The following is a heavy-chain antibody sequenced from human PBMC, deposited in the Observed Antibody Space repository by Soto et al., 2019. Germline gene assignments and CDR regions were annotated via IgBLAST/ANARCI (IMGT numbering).Heavy chain of an antibody. D-gene: IGHD3-9*01. CDR3: AKGLRYFGSRYYGMDV. Sequence: PGGSLRLSCAASGFTFSSYAMSWVRQAPGKGLEWVSAISGSGGSTYYADSVKGRFTISRDNSKNTLYLQMNSLRAEDTAVYYCAKGLRYFGSRYYGMDVWGQGTTVTV. J-gene: IGHJ6*02. CDR1: GFTFSSYA. CDR2: ISGSGGST. V-gene: IGHV3-23*01.